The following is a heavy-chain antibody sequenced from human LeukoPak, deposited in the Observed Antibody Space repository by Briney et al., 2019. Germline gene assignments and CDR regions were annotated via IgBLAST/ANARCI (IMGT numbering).Heavy chain of an antibody. Sequence: GRSLRLPCAASGFTFGXXXXXXVRQXXXXXXXXXGFIIXKAYAGTTXXXAXXXXRFXISRDASKSIAYLQRNSMTTEDTAVCYCPRAVTYYFDYWGQGTLVTVSS. V-gene: IGHV3-49*04. J-gene: IGHJ4*02. CDR3: PRAVTYYFDY. CDR1: GFTFGXXX. D-gene: IGHD4-17*01. CDR2: IIXKAYAGTT.